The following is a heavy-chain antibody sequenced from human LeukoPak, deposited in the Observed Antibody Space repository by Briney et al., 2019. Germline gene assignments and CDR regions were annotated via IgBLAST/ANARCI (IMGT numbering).Heavy chain of an antibody. Sequence: ASVKVSCKASGYTFTGYYMHWVRQAPGQGLEWMGWVNPNSGGTNYTQKFQGRVTMTRDTSISTAYMELSRLRSDDTAVYYCARDAGFEYSSPTNWFDPWGQGTLVTVSS. CDR3: ARDAGFEYSSPTNWFDP. CDR1: GYTFTGYY. J-gene: IGHJ5*02. V-gene: IGHV1-2*02. D-gene: IGHD6-6*01. CDR2: VNPNSGGT.